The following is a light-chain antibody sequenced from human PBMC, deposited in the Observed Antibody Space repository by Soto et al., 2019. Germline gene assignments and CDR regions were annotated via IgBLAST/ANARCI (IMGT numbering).Light chain of an antibody. CDR2: DAS. Sequence: DIQMTQSPSTLSASVGDRVTITFRAIQSISSWLAWYQKKPGKAPKLLIYDASSFESAVPSRFSGSGSATECTLTISSLQPDDFATDYCQQYNSYLYSFGQGTKLEIK. CDR1: QSISSW. J-gene: IGKJ2*01. V-gene: IGKV1-5*01. CDR3: QQYNSYLYS.